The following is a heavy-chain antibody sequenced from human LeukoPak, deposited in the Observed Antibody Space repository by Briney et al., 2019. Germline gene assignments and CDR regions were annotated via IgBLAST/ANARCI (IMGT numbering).Heavy chain of an antibody. CDR2: IYYSGST. J-gene: IGHJ4*02. CDR1: GGSISSHY. Sequence: SETLSLTCTVSGGSISSHYWSWIRQPPGKGLEWIGYIYYSGSTNYNPSLKSRVTISVDTSKNQFSLKLSSVTAADTAVYYCARVDSGNYDYWGQGTLLTVSS. CDR3: ARVDSGNYDY. V-gene: IGHV4-59*11. D-gene: IGHD1-26*01.